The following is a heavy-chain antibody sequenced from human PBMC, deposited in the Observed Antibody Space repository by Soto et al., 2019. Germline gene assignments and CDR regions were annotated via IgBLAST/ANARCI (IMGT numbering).Heavy chain of an antibody. CDR3: ASEAKVTTPVGCFDY. D-gene: IGHD4-17*01. J-gene: IGHJ4*02. CDR1: GGTFSSYA. Sequence: QVQLVQSGAEVKKPGSSVKVSCKASGGTFSSYAISWGRQAPGQGLEWMGGIIPIFGTANYAQKFQGRVTITADKSTSTAYMELSSLGAEETSVYYCASEAKVTTPVGCFDYWGQGTLVTVSS. V-gene: IGHV1-69*06. CDR2: IIPIFGTA.